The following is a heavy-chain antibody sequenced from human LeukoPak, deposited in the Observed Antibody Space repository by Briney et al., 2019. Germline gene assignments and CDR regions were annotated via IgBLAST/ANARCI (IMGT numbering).Heavy chain of an antibody. V-gene: IGHV3-23*01. Sequence: GGSLRLSCAASGFTFSSYAMSWVRQAPGKGLEWVSAISGSGGSTYYADSVKGRFTISRDNSKNTLYLQMNSLRAEDTAVYYCARDWYCSGGSCYGYFDYWGQGTLVTVSS. CDR1: GFTFSSYA. D-gene: IGHD2-15*01. CDR2: ISGSGGST. J-gene: IGHJ4*02. CDR3: ARDWYCSGGSCYGYFDY.